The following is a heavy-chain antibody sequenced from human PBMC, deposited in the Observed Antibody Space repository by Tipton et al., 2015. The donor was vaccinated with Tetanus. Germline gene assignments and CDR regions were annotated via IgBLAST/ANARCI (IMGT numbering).Heavy chain of an antibody. CDR3: ARAYCSGGSCYGGWFDP. CDR1: GGSFSGYY. CDR2: INHSGST. V-gene: IGHV4-34*01. D-gene: IGHD2-15*01. J-gene: IGHJ5*02. Sequence: TLSLTCAVYGGSFSGYYWSWIRQPPGKGLEWIGEINHSGSTNYNPSLKSRVTISVDTSKNQFSLKLSSVTAADTAVYYCARAYCSGGSCYGGWFDPWGQGTLVTVSS.